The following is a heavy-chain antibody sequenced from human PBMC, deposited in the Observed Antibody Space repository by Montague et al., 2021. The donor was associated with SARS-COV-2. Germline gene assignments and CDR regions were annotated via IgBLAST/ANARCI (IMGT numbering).Heavy chain of an antibody. Sequence: SETLSLTCAVSGGSIRNYYWSWIRQPPGRGLEWLSYIYVSGNVDYNPSLRSRVTLLVDTSKNQFSLKLSSVTAAATAVYYCAAQTDYYYYSLDVWGQGTTATVS. CDR1: GGSIRNYY. J-gene: IGHJ6*02. CDR3: AAQTDYYYYSLDV. V-gene: IGHV4-4*08. CDR2: IYVSGNV.